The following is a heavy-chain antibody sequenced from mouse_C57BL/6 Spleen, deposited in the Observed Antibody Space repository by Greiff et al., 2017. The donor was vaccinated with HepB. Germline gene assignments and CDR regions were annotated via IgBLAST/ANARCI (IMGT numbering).Heavy chain of an antibody. D-gene: IGHD4-1*01. V-gene: IGHV5-6*02. CDR2: FSSGGSYT. J-gene: IGHJ2*01. Sequence: EVKLVESGGDLVKPGGSLKLSCAASGFTFSSYGMSWVRQTPDKRLEWVATFSSGGSYTYYPDSVKGRFTISRDNAKNTLYLQMSSLQSEDTAMYYCARWGTGGNFDYWGQGTTLTVSS. CDR1: GFTFSSYG. CDR3: ARWGTGGNFDY.